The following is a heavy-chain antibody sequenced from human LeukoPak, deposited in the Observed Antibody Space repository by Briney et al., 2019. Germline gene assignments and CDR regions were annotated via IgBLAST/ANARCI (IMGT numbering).Heavy chain of an antibody. V-gene: IGHV4-59*12. CDR1: GGSISSYY. CDR2: VYYSGRT. CDR3: ARSGRSGSYSGFDP. Sequence: SETLSLTCTVSGGSISSYYWSWIRQPPGKGLEWIGYVYYSGRTNYNPSLKSRVTISVDTSKNQFSLKLSSVTAADTAVYYCARSGRSGSYSGFDPWGQGTLVTVSS. D-gene: IGHD3-10*01. J-gene: IGHJ5*02.